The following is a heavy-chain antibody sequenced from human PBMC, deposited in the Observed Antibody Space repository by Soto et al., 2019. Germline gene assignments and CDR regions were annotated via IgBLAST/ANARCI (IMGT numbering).Heavy chain of an antibody. D-gene: IGHD1-26*01. CDR2: ISYDGSNK. Sequence: GGSLRLSCAASGFTFSSYAMHWVRQAPGKGLEWVAVISYDGSNKYYADSVKGRFTISRDNSKNTLYLQMNSLRAEDTAVYYCARDASLYSGSYFDYWGQGTLVTVSS. J-gene: IGHJ4*02. CDR1: GFTFSSYA. V-gene: IGHV3-30-3*01. CDR3: ARDASLYSGSYFDY.